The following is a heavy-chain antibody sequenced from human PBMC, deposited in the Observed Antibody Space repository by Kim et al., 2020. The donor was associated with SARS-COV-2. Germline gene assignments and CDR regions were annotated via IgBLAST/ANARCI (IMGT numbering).Heavy chain of an antibody. V-gene: IGHV3-73*01. D-gene: IGHD1-1*01. CDR2: IRAKANSYAT. CDR1: EFTFSDSG. Sequence: GGSLRLSCAASEFTFSDSGMHWVRQASGKGLEWVGRIRAKANSYATAYAASVKGRFTISRDDSKNTAYLHMNSLKTEDTAVYYCMGVATTRFLVYWGQGTLVTVSS. J-gene: IGHJ4*02. CDR3: MGVATTRFLVY.